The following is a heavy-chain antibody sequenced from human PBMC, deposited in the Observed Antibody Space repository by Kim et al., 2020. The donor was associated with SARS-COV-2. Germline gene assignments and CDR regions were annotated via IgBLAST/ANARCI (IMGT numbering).Heavy chain of an antibody. D-gene: IGHD6-6*01. CDR2: ISGSGGST. V-gene: IGHV3-23*01. CDR3: AKDHWWGSSSSALFDY. J-gene: IGHJ4*02. CDR1: GFTFSSYA. Sequence: GGSLRLSCAASGFTFSSYAMSWVRQAPGKGLEWVSAISGSGGSTYYADSVKGRFTISRDNSKNTLYLQMNSLRAEDTAVYYCAKDHWWGSSSSALFDYWGQGTLVTVSS.